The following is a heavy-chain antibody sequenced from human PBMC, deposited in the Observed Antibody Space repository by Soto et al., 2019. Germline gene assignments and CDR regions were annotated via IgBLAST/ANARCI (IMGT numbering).Heavy chain of an antibody. D-gene: IGHD5-12*01. CDR2: ISYSSNYI. V-gene: IGHV3-21*06. CDR1: GFTFSDYI. CDR3: ARGGGYASVFEY. J-gene: IGHJ4*02. Sequence: EVQLVESGGGLVKPGESLRLSCAASGFTFSDYIMNWVRQAPGKGLEWVSSISYSSNYIYYADSVKGRFTISRDNDKNSVYLQMNNLRAEDTAVYYCARGGGYASVFEYWGLGTLVTV.